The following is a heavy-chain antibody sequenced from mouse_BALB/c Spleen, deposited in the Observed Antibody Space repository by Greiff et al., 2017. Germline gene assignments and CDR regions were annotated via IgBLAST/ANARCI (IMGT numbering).Heavy chain of an antibody. CDR3: ARESGNYYYYAMDY. Sequence: VQLQQSGAELAKPGASVKMSCKASGYTFTSYWMHWVKQRPGQGLEWIGYINPSTGYTEYNQKFKDKATLTADKSSSTAYMQLSSLTSEDSAVYYCARESGNYYYYAMDYWGQGTSVTVSS. CDR2: INPSTGYT. J-gene: IGHJ4*01. CDR1: GYTFTSYW. V-gene: IGHV1-7*01. D-gene: IGHD2-1*01.